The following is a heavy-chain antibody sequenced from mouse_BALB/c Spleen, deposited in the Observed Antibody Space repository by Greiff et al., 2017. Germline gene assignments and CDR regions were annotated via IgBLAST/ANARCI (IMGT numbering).Heavy chain of an antibody. V-gene: IGHV1-7*01. CDR3: ARRLYYYGSSRFDY. Sequence: VQLVESGAELAKPGASVKMSCKASGYTFTSYWMHWVKQRPGQGLEWIGYINPSTGYTEYNQKFKDKATLTADKSSSTAYMQLSSLTSAASAVYYCARRLYYYGSSRFDYWGQGTTLTVSS. D-gene: IGHD1-1*01. CDR1: GYTFTSYW. CDR2: INPSTGYT. J-gene: IGHJ2*01.